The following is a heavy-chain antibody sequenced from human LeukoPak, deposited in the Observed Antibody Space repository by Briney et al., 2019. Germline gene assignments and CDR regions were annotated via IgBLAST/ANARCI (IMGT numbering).Heavy chain of an antibody. CDR2: ISWNSGSI. J-gene: IGHJ5*02. CDR1: GFTFDDYA. CDR3: AKDIRRTIANWFDP. D-gene: IGHD5-24*01. V-gene: IGHV3-9*01. Sequence: GGSLRLSCAASGFTFDDYAMHWVRQAPGKGLEWVSGISWNSGSIGYADSVKGRFTISRDNAKNSLYLQMNSLRADDTALYYCAKDIRRTIANWFDPWSQGTLVTVSS.